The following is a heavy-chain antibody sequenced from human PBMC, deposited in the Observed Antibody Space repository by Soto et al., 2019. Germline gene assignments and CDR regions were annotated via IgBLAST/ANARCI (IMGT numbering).Heavy chain of an antibody. CDR2: IYSGGST. D-gene: IGHD3-10*01. Sequence: HPGGSLRLSCAASGFTVSSNYMSWVRQAPGKGLEWVSVIYSGGSTYYADSVKGRFTISRDNSKNTLYLQMNSLRAEDTAVYYCARARGHYYGSGSYQFENWFDPWGQGTLVTVSS. CDR3: ARARGHYYGSGSYQFENWFDP. J-gene: IGHJ5*02. CDR1: GFTVSSNY. V-gene: IGHV3-66*01.